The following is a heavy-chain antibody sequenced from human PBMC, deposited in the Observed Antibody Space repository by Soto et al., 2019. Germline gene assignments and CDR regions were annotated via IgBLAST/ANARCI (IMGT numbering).Heavy chain of an antibody. D-gene: IGHD6-13*01. CDR1: GFTFSSYG. CDR3: AKGRSWNSYYYGMDV. Sequence: VQLLESGGGLVQPGGSLRLSCAASGFTFSSYGMSWVRQAPGKGLEWVSAISGSGGSTYYADSVKGRFTISRDNSKNTRYLQMNSLRTEDTAVDYWAKGRSWNSYYYGMDVWGQGSTVSVSS. J-gene: IGHJ6*02. V-gene: IGHV3-23*01. CDR2: ISGSGGST.